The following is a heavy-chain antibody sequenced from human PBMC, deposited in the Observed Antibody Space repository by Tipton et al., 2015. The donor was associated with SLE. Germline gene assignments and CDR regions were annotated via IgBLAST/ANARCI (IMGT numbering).Heavy chain of an antibody. Sequence: TLSLTCAVSGGSIRSSNWWSWVRQPPGKGLEWIGEVDQSGSTNSNPSLKSRVTISVDTSKNQFSLKLSSVTAADTAVYYCARETRGKYGGNWVDPWGQGTLVTVSS. J-gene: IGHJ5*02. CDR3: ARETRGKYGGNWVDP. CDR2: VDQSGST. D-gene: IGHD3-16*01. CDR1: GGSIRSSNW. V-gene: IGHV4-4*02.